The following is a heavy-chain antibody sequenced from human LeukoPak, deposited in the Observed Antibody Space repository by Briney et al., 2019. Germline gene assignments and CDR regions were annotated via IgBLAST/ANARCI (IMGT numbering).Heavy chain of an antibody. J-gene: IGHJ3*02. D-gene: IGHD2-2*01. CDR3: ARGNLPDCSSTSCYLDAFDI. CDR1: GGSISSYY. CDR2: IYYSGST. V-gene: IGHV4-59*12. Sequence: SETLSLTCTVSGGSISSYYWSWIRQPPGKGLEWIGYIYYSGSTNYNPSLKSRVTISVDTSKNQFSLKLSSVTAADTAVYYCARGNLPDCSSTSCYLDAFDIWGQGTMVTVSS.